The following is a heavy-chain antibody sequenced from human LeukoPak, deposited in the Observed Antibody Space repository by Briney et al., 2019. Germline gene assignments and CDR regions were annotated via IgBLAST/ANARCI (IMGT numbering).Heavy chain of an antibody. J-gene: IGHJ5*02. CDR2: IYYSGST. Sequence: SETLSLTCTVSGGSISSSSYYWGWIRQPPGKGLEWIGSIYYSGSTYYNPSLKSRVTISVETSKNQFSLKLSSVTAADTAVYYCASSGWYQRGQNWFDPWGQGTLVTVSS. CDR1: GGSISSSSYY. V-gene: IGHV4-39*01. D-gene: IGHD6-19*01. CDR3: ASSGWYQRGQNWFDP.